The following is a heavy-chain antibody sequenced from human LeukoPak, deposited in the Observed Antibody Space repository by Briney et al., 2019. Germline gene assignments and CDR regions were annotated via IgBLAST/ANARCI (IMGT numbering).Heavy chain of an antibody. V-gene: IGHV4-39*07. D-gene: IGHD5-18*01. J-gene: IGHJ4*02. CDR3: ARALSYRYGFDLDY. CDR2: IYYSGST. CDR1: GGSISSSSYY. Sequence: SETLSLTCTVSGGSISSSSYYWGWIRQPPGKGLEWIGSIYYSGSTYYNPSLKSRVTISVDTSKNQFSLKLSSVTAAGTAVYFCARALSYRYGFDLDYWGQGTLVTVSS.